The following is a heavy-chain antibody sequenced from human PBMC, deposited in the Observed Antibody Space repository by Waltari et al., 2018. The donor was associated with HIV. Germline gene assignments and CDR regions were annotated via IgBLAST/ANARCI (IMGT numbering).Heavy chain of an antibody. CDR1: GSTFRDYT. V-gene: IGHV3-21*01. D-gene: IGHD6-13*01. Sequence: EVHLVDSGGGLVKPGGSLRLSCAAPGSTFRDYTMTWVRQSPGKGLEWVSSISSSGSFIYYADSVKGRFTISRDNAQNSMYLQMNNLRADDSAMYYCARDSRGTSWSLNWFDPWGQGTLVTVSS. CDR3: ARDSRGTSWSLNWFDP. CDR2: ISSSGSFI. J-gene: IGHJ5*02.